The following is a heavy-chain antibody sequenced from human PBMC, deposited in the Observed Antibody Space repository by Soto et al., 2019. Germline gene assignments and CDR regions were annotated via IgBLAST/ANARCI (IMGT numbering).Heavy chain of an antibody. CDR2: ISSSSSYI. CDR3: ARVGGGITFGGVIVFDY. Sequence: EVQLVESGGGLVKPGGSLRLSCAASGFTFSSYSMNWVRQAPGKGLEWVSSISSSSSYIYYADSLKGRFTISRENAKNSLYLKMNSLRAEDTAVYYCARVGGGITFGGVIVFDYWGQGTLVTVSS. D-gene: IGHD3-16*02. J-gene: IGHJ4*02. V-gene: IGHV3-21*01. CDR1: GFTFSSYS.